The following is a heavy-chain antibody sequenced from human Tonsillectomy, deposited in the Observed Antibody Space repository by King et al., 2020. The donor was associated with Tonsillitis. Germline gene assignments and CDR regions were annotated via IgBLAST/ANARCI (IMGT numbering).Heavy chain of an antibody. CDR2: ISYDGSNK. V-gene: IGHV3-30-3*01. CDR3: AREGITMVRGVTYYYGMDV. J-gene: IGHJ6*02. D-gene: IGHD3-10*01. CDR1: GFTFSSYA. Sequence: QLVQSGGGVGQPGRSLRLSCAASGFTFSSYAMHWVRQAPGKGLEWVAIISYDGSNKYYADYVKGRFTISRDNSKNTLYLQMNSLRAEDTAVYYCAREGITMVRGVTYYYGMDVWGQGTTVTVSS.